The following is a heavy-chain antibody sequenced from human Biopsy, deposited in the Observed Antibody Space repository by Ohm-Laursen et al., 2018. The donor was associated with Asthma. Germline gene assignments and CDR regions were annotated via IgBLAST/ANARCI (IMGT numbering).Heavy chain of an antibody. Sequence: SVKVSCKSSGYTFTDYYVMWLRQAPGQGLEWMGRIDPNSGGTNYAQKFLGRVTMTRDTSVNTAFMVLSRLRSDDTAVYYCARIKIRIGAGTDRYFDLWGRGTLVTVSS. V-gene: IGHV1-2*06. CDR2: IDPNSGGT. CDR3: ARIKIRIGAGTDRYFDL. D-gene: IGHD3-16*01. CDR1: GYTFTDYY. J-gene: IGHJ2*01.